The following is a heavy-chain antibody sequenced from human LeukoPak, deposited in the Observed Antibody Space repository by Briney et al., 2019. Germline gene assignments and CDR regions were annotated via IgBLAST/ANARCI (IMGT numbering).Heavy chain of an antibody. CDR2: ISGSGGST. CDR3: ANGKGVAVAVGT. J-gene: IGHJ5*02. CDR1: GFTFSDYA. Sequence: GGSLRLSCAVSGFTFSDYAMTWVRQAPGKGLEWVSVISGSGGSTYYADSVKGRFTISRDNSKNTLYLQMNSLRAEDTAVYYCANGKGVAVAVGTWGQGTLVTVSS. V-gene: IGHV3-23*01. D-gene: IGHD6-19*01.